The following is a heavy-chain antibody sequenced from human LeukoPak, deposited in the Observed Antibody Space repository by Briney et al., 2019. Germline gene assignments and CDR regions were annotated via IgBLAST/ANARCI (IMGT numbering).Heavy chain of an antibody. D-gene: IGHD3-22*01. CDR2: IYYNGRT. CDR1: GGSISGYY. V-gene: IGHV4-59*12. CDR3: ARGSYYDSSGYYWANDY. Sequence: SETLSLTCAVSGGSISGYYWSWIRQSPGRGLEYIGHIYYNGRTDYNPSLKSRVTISVDTSRNQFSLKLSSVTAADTAVYYCARGSYYDSSGYYWANDYWGQGTLVTVSS. J-gene: IGHJ4*02.